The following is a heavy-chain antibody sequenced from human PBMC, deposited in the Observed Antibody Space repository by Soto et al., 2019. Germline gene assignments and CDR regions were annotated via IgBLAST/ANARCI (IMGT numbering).Heavy chain of an antibody. D-gene: IGHD2-2*01. CDR1: GYTFTSYA. V-gene: IGHV1-3*01. J-gene: IGHJ6*02. Sequence: QVQLVQSGAEVKKPGASVKVSCKASGYTFTSYAMHWVRQAPGQRLEWMGWINAGNGNTKYSQKFQGRVTITRDTSASKAYMELSSLRSEDTAVYYCARYPIDYCSSTSCYYGMDVWGQGTTVTVSS. CDR2: INAGNGNT. CDR3: ARYPIDYCSSTSCYYGMDV.